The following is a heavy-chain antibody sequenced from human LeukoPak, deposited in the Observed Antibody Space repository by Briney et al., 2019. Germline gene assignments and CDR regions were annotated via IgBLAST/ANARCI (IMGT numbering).Heavy chain of an antibody. Sequence: GASVKVSCKAFGYTFTSYYIHCMRQAPGQGLEWMGMINPSGGTTRYAQNFQGRVTMTRDTSTSTVYTELSSLRSEDTAVYYCARVHGAFDIWGQGTMVTVSS. V-gene: IGHV1-46*01. CDR1: GYTFTSYY. CDR3: ARVHGAFDI. J-gene: IGHJ3*02. CDR2: INPSGGTT.